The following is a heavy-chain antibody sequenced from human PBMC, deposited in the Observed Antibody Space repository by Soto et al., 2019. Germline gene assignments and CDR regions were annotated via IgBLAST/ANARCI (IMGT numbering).Heavy chain of an antibody. Sequence: SVKVSCKASGGTFSSYTISWVRQAPGQGLEWMGRIIPILGIANYAQKFQGRVTITADKSTSTAYMELSSLRSEDTAVYYCARDQFPAAAPLFYYYYYGMDVWGQGTTVTVS. CDR3: ARDQFPAAAPLFYYYYYGMDV. CDR2: IIPILGIA. J-gene: IGHJ6*02. CDR1: GGTFSSYT. V-gene: IGHV1-69*04. D-gene: IGHD2-2*01.